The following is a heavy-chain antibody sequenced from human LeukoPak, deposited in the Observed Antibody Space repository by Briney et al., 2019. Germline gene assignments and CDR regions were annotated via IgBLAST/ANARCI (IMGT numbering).Heavy chain of an antibody. D-gene: IGHD1-26*01. CDR2: IYSGGST. CDR3: ARVEPYYFDY. Sequence: GGSLRLSCAASGFTFDDYAMHWVRQAPGKGLEWVSVIYSGGSTYYADSVKGRFTISRDNSKNTLYLQMNSLRAEDTAVYYCARVEPYYFDYWGQGTLVTVSS. V-gene: IGHV3-53*01. CDR1: GFTFDDYA. J-gene: IGHJ4*02.